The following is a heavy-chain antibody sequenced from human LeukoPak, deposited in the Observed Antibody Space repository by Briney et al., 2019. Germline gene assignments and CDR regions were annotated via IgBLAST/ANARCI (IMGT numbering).Heavy chain of an antibody. D-gene: IGHD4-11*01. CDR1: GFAIGDSNYY. CDR2: IYYDGST. Sequence: PSETLSLTCTVSGFAIGDSNYYGSLVRLPPVKGLEWIGAIYYDGSTYYNPYLKRRVTISMDTSKDQLSLRLRHINAADPALSHCARMRLGYFDFWGQGTLVTVSS. J-gene: IGHJ4*02. V-gene: IGHV4-39*01. CDR3: ARMRLGYFDF.